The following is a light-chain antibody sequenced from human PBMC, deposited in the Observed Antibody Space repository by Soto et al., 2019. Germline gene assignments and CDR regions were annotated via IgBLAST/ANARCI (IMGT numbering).Light chain of an antibody. CDR2: SAS. J-gene: IGKJ4*01. V-gene: IGKV3-15*01. Sequence: EVVMTQSQATLSVSPGERATLSCRASQSIRTDLAWYQQNPGQAPSLLIFSASTRATGVPARFSGSGSGTEFTLTISSLQSEDFAVYYCQQYTEWPLTFGGGTKVDIK. CDR3: QQYTEWPLT. CDR1: QSIRTD.